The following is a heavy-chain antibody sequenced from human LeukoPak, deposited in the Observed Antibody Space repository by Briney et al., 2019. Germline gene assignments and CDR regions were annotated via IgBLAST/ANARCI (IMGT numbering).Heavy chain of an antibody. Sequence: GGSRRLSCAASGFTFSSYAMSWVRQAPGKGMEWVSAISGSGGSTYYADSVKGRFTISRDNSKNTLYLQMNSLRAEDTAVYYCARAHYGYRWLYFDYWGQGTLVTVSS. CDR1: GFTFSSYA. CDR2: ISGSGGST. J-gene: IGHJ4*02. V-gene: IGHV3-23*01. CDR3: ARAHYGYRWLYFDY. D-gene: IGHD2-2*03.